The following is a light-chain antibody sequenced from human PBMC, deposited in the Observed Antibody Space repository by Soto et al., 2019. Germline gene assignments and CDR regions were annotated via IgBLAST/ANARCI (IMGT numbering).Light chain of an antibody. V-gene: IGLV2-14*03. CDR1: TSDIGHYDY. J-gene: IGLJ1*01. CDR3: CSLTTSHTHF. Sequence: QSALTQPASVSGSPGQSITISCTGTTSDIGHYDYVSWYQQHPGKAPKLMIYHVTYRPSGVSNRYSGSKSGNSASLTISGLQADDEADYYCCSLTTSHTHFFGSGTKLTVL. CDR2: HVT.